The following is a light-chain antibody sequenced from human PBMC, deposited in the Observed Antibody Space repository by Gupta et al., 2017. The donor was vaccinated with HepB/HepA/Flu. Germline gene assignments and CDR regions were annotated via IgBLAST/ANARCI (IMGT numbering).Light chain of an antibody. CDR3: AAWDDSLSGRV. J-gene: IGLJ3*02. Sequence: QSVLTQPPSASATPAQRVIIPCSGSSPNIGSNYVYWYPQLPGTAPTLLIYRNNQRPSGVPDRFSGSKSGTSASLAISGRRSEDEADYYCAAWDDSLSGRVFGGGTKLTVL. V-gene: IGLV1-47*01. CDR1: SPNIGSNY. CDR2: RNN.